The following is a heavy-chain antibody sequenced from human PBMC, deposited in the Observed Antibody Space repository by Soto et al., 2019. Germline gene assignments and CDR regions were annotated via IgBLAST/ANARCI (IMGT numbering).Heavy chain of an antibody. D-gene: IGHD1-7*01. CDR3: ARANWNYSRYFDY. CDR2: IYYSGST. V-gene: IGHV4-31*03. J-gene: IGHJ4*02. CDR1: GCSISSGFYY. Sequence: SETLSLTCTVSGCSISSGFYYWSWIRQHPGKGLEWIGYIYYSGSTYYNPSLKSRVTISVETSKNQFSLKLSSVTAADTAVYYCARANWNYSRYFDYWGQGTLVTVSS.